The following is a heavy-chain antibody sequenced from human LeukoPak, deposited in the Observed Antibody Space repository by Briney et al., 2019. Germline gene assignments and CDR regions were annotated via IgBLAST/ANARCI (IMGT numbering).Heavy chain of an antibody. V-gene: IGHV4-39*07. J-gene: IGHJ4*02. CDR3: ATEQQLARFDY. CDR2: IYYSGST. CDR1: GGSISSSTYY. D-gene: IGHD6-13*01. Sequence: SETLSLTCTVTGGSISSSTYYWGWIRQPPGKGLEWIGSIYYSGSTYYNPSLKSRVTVSVDTSKNQFSLKLRSVTAADTAVYYCATEQQLARFDYWGQGTLVTVSS.